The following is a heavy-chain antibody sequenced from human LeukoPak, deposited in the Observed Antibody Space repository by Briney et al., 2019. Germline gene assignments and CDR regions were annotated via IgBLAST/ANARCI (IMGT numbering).Heavy chain of an antibody. CDR2: IRYDGSNK. J-gene: IGHJ6*03. CDR3: ARGAADGYNYFFYYYMDV. V-gene: IGHV3-30*02. CDR1: GFTFSSYG. D-gene: IGHD5-24*01. Sequence: GGSLRLSCAASGFTFSSYGMHWVRQAPGKGLEWVAFIRYDGSNKYYADSVKGRFTISRDNTRNSLYLQMNSLRAEDTAVYYCARGAADGYNYFFYYYMDVWGKGTTVTVSS.